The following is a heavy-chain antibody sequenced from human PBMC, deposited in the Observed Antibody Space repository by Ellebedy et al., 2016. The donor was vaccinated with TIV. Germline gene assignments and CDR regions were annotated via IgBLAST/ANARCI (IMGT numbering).Heavy chain of an antibody. D-gene: IGHD6-13*01. CDR2: IWYDGSNK. Sequence: GESLKISCAASGFTFSGYGMHWVRQAPGKGLEWVAVIWYDGSNKYYADSVKGRFTISRDNSKNTLYLQMNSLRAEDTAVYYCARIRLAAADLGWGQGTLVTVSS. CDR1: GFTFSGYG. V-gene: IGHV3-33*01. CDR3: ARIRLAAADLG. J-gene: IGHJ4*02.